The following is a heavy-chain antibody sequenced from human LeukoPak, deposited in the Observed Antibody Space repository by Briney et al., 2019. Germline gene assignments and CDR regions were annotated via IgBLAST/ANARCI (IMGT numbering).Heavy chain of an antibody. CDR1: GYSISSGYY. J-gene: IGHJ5*02. CDR2: IYYSGST. Sequence: SETLSLTCTVSGYSISSGYYWGWIRQPPGKGLEWIGYIYYSGSTNYNPSLKSRVTISVDTSKNQFSLKLSSVTAADTAVYYCARDLGYSGFDWAPWGQGTLVTVSS. CDR3: ARDLGYSGFDWAP. V-gene: IGHV4-38-2*02. D-gene: IGHD5-12*01.